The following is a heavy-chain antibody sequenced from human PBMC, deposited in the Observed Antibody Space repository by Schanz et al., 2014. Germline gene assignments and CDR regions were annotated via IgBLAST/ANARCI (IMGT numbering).Heavy chain of an antibody. CDR1: GFTFSNHA. CDR2: ISGRGGRT. V-gene: IGHV3-23*04. CDR3: AKDCPSDYGDHCFDF. Sequence: EVQLVESGGGLVQPGASLRLSCETSGFTFSNHAMSWVRQAPGKGLEWVSAISGRGGRTYYADSVKGRFTISRDNSKNTLYLQMNSLRAEDTAVYYCAKDCPSDYGDHCFDFWGQGTLVTVSS. D-gene: IGHD4-17*01. J-gene: IGHJ4*02.